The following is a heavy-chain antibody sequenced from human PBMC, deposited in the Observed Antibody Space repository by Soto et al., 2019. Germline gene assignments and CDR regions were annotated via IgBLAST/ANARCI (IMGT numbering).Heavy chain of an antibody. CDR1: GYCITNYW. CDR2: IYPGDSDT. CDR3: ARLSAALDY. J-gene: IGHJ4*02. Sequence: GESLKISSKGSGYCITNYWIGWVRQTPGKGLEWMGIIYPGDSDTRYHTSFQGQVTTTAEKTIRTAYQQWSRLKASNTVMYYSARLSAALDYWGQGTLVTVSS. D-gene: IGHD2-15*01. V-gene: IGHV5-51*01.